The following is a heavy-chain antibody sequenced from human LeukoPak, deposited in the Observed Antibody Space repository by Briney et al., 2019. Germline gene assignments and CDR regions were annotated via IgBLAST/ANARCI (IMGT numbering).Heavy chain of an antibody. CDR2: ISGSGGST. V-gene: IGHV3-23*01. CDR3: AKVRGWSYYFDY. J-gene: IGHJ4*02. D-gene: IGHD6-19*01. CDR1: GFTFSSYA. Sequence: GGSLRLSCAASGFTFSSYAMSWVRQAPGKGLEWVSDISGSGGSTYYADSVKGRFTISRDNSKNTLYLQMNSLRAEDTAVYYCAKVRGWSYYFDYWGKGTLVTVSS.